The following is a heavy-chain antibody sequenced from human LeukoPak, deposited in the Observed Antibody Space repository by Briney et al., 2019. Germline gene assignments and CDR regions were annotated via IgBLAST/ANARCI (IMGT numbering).Heavy chain of an antibody. CDR3: TTDGLRYFDSLGSDY. CDR2: IKSKTDGGTT. Sequence: GGSLRLSCAASGFSFSSYRMSWVRQAPGKGLEWVGRIKSKTDGGTTDYAAPVKGRFTISRDDSKNTLYLQMNSLKTEDTAVYYCTTDGLRYFDSLGSDYWGQGTLITVSS. J-gene: IGHJ4*02. V-gene: IGHV3-15*01. D-gene: IGHD3-9*01. CDR1: GFSFSSYR.